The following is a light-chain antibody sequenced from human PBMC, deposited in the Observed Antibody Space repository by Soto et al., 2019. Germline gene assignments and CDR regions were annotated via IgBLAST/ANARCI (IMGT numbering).Light chain of an antibody. CDR1: SSNIGAGFD. J-gene: IGLJ1*01. V-gene: IGLV1-40*01. CDR3: HSYDRRFLKV. CDR2: GNI. Sequence: QSVLTQPPLVSGAPGQRVTISCTGSSSNIGAGFDVHWYQQLPGAAPKLLIYGNINRPSGVPDRFSGSKSGTSASLAITGLQAEDEADYYCHSYDRRFLKVFGSGTKVTVL.